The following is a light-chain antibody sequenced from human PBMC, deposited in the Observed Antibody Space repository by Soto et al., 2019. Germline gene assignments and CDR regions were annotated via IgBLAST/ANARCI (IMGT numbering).Light chain of an antibody. CDR3: SSYAGRNNPWV. J-gene: IGLJ3*02. CDR2: EVT. Sequence: QSVLTQPPSASGSPGQSVTISCTGTSSDVGAYNYVCWYQQHPGKAPKLIISEVTKRPSVVPDRFSGSKSGNTASLTVTGLQAEDEADYYCSSYAGRNNPWVFGGGTKLTVL. V-gene: IGLV2-8*01. CDR1: SSDVGAYNY.